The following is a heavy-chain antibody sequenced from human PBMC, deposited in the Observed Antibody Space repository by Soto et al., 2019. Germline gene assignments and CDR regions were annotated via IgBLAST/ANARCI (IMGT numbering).Heavy chain of an antibody. J-gene: IGHJ5*02. D-gene: IGHD3-22*01. CDR2: IYYSGST. CDR1: GGSISSGDYY. CDR3: ASYDSSGYRGFDP. V-gene: IGHV4-30-4*01. Sequence: PSETLSLTCTVSGGSISSGDYYWSWIRQPPGKGLEWIGYIYYSGSTYYNPSLKSRVTISVDTSKNQFSLKLSSVTAADTAVYYCASYDSSGYRGFDPWGQGTLVTVS.